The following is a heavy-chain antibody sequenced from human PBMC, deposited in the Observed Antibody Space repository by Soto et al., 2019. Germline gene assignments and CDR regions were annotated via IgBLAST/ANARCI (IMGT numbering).Heavy chain of an antibody. CDR2: IYYSGST. CDR3: ARADYGGNSAVDP. D-gene: IGHD4-17*01. Sequence: PSETRSLNCIVSGGSISNSSYYWGWIRQPPGKGLEWIGNIYYSGSTTYNPSLKSRVIMLVDTSKNQFSLKLSSVTAADTAVYFCARADYGGNSAVDPWGQGTLVTVSS. V-gene: IGHV4-39*07. CDR1: GGSISNSSYY. J-gene: IGHJ5*02.